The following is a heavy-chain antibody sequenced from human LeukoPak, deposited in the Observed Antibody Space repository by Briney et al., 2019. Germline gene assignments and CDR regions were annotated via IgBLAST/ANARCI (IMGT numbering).Heavy chain of an antibody. CDR1: GGSISSYY. CDR2: IYYSGST. J-gene: IGHJ4*02. V-gene: IGHV4-59*01. D-gene: IGHD3-22*01. CDR3: ARGSSGYYHRYFDY. Sequence: NPSETLSLTCTVSGGSISSYYWSWIRQPPGKGLEWIGYIYYSGSTNYNPSLKSRVTISVDTSKNQFSLKLRSVTAADTAVYYCARGSSGYYHRYFDYWGQGTLVTVSS.